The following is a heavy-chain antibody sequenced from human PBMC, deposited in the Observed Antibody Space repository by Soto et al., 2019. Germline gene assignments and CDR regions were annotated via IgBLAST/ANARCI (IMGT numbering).Heavy chain of an antibody. D-gene: IGHD3-3*01. CDR2: ISAYNGNT. V-gene: IGHV1-18*01. CDR1: GYTFTSYG. CDR3: ARDVRFLEWLLSQPLPFDY. J-gene: IGHJ4*02. Sequence: ASVKVSCKASGYTFTSYGISWVRQAPGQGLEWMGWISAYNGNTNYAQKLQGRVTMTTDTSTSTAYMELRSLRSDDTAVYYCARDVRFLEWLLSQPLPFDYWGQGTLVTVSS.